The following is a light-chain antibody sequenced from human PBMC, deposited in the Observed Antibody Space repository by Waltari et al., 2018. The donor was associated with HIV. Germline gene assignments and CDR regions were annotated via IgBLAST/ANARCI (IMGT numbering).Light chain of an antibody. CDR1: QSIGRW. V-gene: IGKV1-5*03. Sequence: DIQMTQSPSTVSASVGATVTITCRASQSIGRWLAWYQQKPGEAPKLLIYETSTLEIGVPSIFSGSGSGTEFTLTVSRLQPEDFATYYCQQYNSHSRTFGQGTKVEIK. CDR2: ETS. CDR3: QQYNSHSRT. J-gene: IGKJ1*01.